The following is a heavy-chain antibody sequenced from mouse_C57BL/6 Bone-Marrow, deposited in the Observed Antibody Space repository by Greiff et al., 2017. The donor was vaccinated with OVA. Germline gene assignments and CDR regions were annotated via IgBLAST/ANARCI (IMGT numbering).Heavy chain of an antibody. J-gene: IGHJ2*01. CDR1: GFNIKDDY. Sequence: EVQLQQSGAELVRPGASVKLSCTASGFNIKDDYMHWVKQRPEQGLEWIGWIDPENGDTAYASKFQGKATITADTSSNTAYLQLSSLTSEDTAVYCCTSYGNFDYWGQGTTLTVSS. CDR2: IDPENGDT. D-gene: IGHD2-1*01. V-gene: IGHV14-4*01. CDR3: TSYGNFDY.